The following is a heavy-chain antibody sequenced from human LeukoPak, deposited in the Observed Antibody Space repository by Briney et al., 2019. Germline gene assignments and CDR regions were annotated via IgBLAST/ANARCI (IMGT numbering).Heavy chain of an antibody. D-gene: IGHD5-12*01. V-gene: IGHV3-23*01. CDR3: AKDRVAYSGYDDALYFDY. CDR1: GFTFSSYA. CDR2: ISARGSST. J-gene: IGHJ4*02. Sequence: GGSLRPSCAASGFTFSSYAMTWVRQAPGKGLEWVSGISARGSSTYYADSVKGRFTISRDDSKNTLYQQMTSLRAEDTAVYYCAKDRVAYSGYDDALYFDYWGQGTLVTVSS.